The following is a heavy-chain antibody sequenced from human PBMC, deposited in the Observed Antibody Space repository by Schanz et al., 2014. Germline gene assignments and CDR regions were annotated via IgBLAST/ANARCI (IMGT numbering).Heavy chain of an antibody. Sequence: QVHLLESGGGLVEPGGSLRLSCAASGFSFSDYYMSWIRQAPGKGLEWISYITYNGGTIYYADSVKGRFTISRDNAKNTLYLQMNSLRAEDTAVYYCAKGRFGELSAFDIWGQGTMVTVSS. CDR2: ITYNGGTI. J-gene: IGHJ3*02. D-gene: IGHD3-10*01. CDR1: GFSFSDYY. CDR3: AKGRFGELSAFDI. V-gene: IGHV3-11*01.